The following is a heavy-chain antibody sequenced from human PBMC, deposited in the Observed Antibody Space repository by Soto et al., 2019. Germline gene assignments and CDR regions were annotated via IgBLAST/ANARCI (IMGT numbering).Heavy chain of an antibody. CDR3: ARDIASCAYGESY. CDR1: GGSLNRYW. CDR2: VYSSGTT. D-gene: IGHD2-21*01. Sequence: SETLSLTCTVSGGSLNRYWWSWIRQPAGKGLEWIGRVYSSGTTDYNPSLNSRATMSVEPSKNQFSLKLFSFTDPDTAVSYCARDIASCAYGESYWGQGIQVTVSS. J-gene: IGHJ4*02. V-gene: IGHV4-4*07.